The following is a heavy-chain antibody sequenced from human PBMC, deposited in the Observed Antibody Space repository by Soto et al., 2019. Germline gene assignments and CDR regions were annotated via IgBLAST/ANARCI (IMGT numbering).Heavy chain of an antibody. J-gene: IGHJ5*02. V-gene: IGHV1-69*01. CDR3: ARRIAAAAGFLFDP. D-gene: IGHD6-13*01. CDR2: IIPIFGTA. Sequence: QVQLVQSGAEVKKPGSSVKVSCKASGGTFSSYAISWVRQAPGQGLEWMGGIIPIFGTANYAQKFQGRVTITADESTSTADMELSSLRSDDRAVYYCARRIAAAAGFLFDPWGQGTLVAVSS. CDR1: GGTFSSYA.